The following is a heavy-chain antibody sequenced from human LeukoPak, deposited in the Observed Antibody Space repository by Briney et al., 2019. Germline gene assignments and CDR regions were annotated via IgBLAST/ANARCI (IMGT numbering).Heavy chain of an antibody. CDR3: ARAGYDSSGYYSY. Sequence: PGGSLRLSCAASGFTFSSYSMNWVRQAPGKGLEWVSSISSSSSYIYYADSVKGRFTISRDNAKNSLYLQMNSLRAEDTAVYYCARAGYDSSGYYSYWGQGTLVTVSS. J-gene: IGHJ4*02. D-gene: IGHD3-22*01. V-gene: IGHV3-21*04. CDR1: GFTFSSYS. CDR2: ISSSSSYI.